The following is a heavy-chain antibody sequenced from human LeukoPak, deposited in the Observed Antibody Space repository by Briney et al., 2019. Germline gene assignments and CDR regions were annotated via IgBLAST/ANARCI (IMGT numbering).Heavy chain of an antibody. CDR1: GFTFSNYA. J-gene: IGHJ6*02. V-gene: IGHV3-23*01. CDR2: ISDRGGST. Sequence: PGGSLRLSCAASGFTFSNYAMSWVRQAPGKGLEWVSTISDRGGSTYYADPVKGRFTISRDNSKNTLYLQMNSLRAEDTAIHYCAKVPYSDYGSGRPPFMDVWGQGTTVAVSS. D-gene: IGHD3-10*01. CDR3: AKVPYSDYGSGRPPFMDV.